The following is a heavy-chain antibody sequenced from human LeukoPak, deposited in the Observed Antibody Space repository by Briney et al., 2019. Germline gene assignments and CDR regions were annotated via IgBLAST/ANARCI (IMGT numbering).Heavy chain of an antibody. CDR1: GFTFSSYG. CDR2: IWYDGSNK. J-gene: IGHJ4*02. CDR3: AKDRVPRYNWNSLDY. V-gene: IGHV3-33*06. D-gene: IGHD1-7*01. Sequence: PGRSLRLSCAASGFTFSSYGMHWVRQAPGKGLEWVAVIWYDGSNKYYADSVKGRFTISRDNSKNTLYLKMNSLRAEDTAVYYCAKDRVPRYNWNSLDYWGQGTLVTVSS.